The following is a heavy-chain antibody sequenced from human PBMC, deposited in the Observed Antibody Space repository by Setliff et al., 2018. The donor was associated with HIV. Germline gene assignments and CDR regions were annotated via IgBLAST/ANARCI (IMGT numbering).Heavy chain of an antibody. J-gene: IGHJ4*02. D-gene: IGHD4-17*01. CDR1: GGSISSGGYY. V-gene: IGHV4-31*03. CDR2: IYYRGST. Sequence: SETLSLTCTVSGGSISSGGYYWSWIRQHPGKGLEWIGYIYYRGSTHYNPSLKSRVTISVDTSKNQFSLKLSSVTAADTAVYYCAGAVTTLTAPTHFDYWGQGTLVTVSS. CDR3: AGAVTTLTAPTHFDY.